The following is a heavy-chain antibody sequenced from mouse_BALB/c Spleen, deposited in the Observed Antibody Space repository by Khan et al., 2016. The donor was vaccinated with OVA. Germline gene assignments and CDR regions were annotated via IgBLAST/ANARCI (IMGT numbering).Heavy chain of an antibody. J-gene: IGHJ4*01. Sequence: QIQLVQSGPELKKPGETVRISCKASGYTFTTAGIQWVQKMPGKGLKWIGWINTHSGVPKYAEDFKGRFAFYLETSASTSYLQITNLKNEDTATYDCARGGAAYYRNDGGAMDYWGQGTSVTVSS. D-gene: IGHD2-14*01. CDR2: INTHSGVP. V-gene: IGHV9-4*02. CDR3: ARGGAAYYRNDGGAMDY. CDR1: GYTFTTAG.